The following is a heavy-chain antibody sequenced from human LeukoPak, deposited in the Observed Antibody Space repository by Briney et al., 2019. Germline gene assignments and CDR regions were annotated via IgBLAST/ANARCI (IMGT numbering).Heavy chain of an antibody. CDR1: GFTFDDYA. CDR3: AKDIRRQQVVSVFEY. J-gene: IGHJ4*02. Sequence: GGSLRLSCAASGFTFDDYAMHWVRQAPGKGLEWVSLISGDGGSTYYADSVKGRFTISRDNSKNSLYLQMNSLRTEDTALYYGAKDIRRQQVVSVFEYWGQGTLVTVSS. D-gene: IGHD6-13*01. CDR2: ISGDGGST. V-gene: IGHV3-43*02.